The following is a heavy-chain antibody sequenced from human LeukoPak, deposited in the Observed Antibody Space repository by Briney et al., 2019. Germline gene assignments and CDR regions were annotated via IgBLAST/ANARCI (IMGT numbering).Heavy chain of an antibody. Sequence: GGSLRLSCAASGFTFSGYAMSWVRQAPGKGLEWVSVISGSGSSTYHADFVKGRFTISRDNSKNTLYLQMNSLRAEDTAVYYCARGDTPTYCSTATCYLLDYWGQGTLVTVSS. J-gene: IGHJ4*02. CDR2: ISGSGSST. V-gene: IGHV3-23*01. CDR3: ARGDTPTYCSTATCYLLDY. CDR1: GFTFSGYA. D-gene: IGHD2-2*01.